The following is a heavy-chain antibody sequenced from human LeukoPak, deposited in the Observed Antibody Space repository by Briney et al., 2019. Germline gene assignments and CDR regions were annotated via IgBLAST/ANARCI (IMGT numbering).Heavy chain of an antibody. CDR3: ARGGPRDGYDY. CDR2: IRYDGSKK. Sequence: GGSLRLSCTASGFTFSSYGMHWVRQAPGKGLEWVAFIRYDGSKKYYADSVKGRFTISRDNSKNTLYLQMNSLRAEDTAVYYCARGGPRDGYDYWGQGTLVTVSS. J-gene: IGHJ4*02. CDR1: GFTFSSYG. D-gene: IGHD5-18*01. V-gene: IGHV3-30*02.